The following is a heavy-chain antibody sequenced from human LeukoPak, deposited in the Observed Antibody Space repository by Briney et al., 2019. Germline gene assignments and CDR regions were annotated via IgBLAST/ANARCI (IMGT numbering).Heavy chain of an antibody. V-gene: IGHV4-59*08. D-gene: IGHD3-10*01. Sequence: PSETLSLTCTVSGGSISSYYWSWIRQPPGKGLEWIGYIYYSGSTNYNPSLKSRVTISVDTSKNQFSLKLSSVTAADTAVYFCARYGKGSGNYFYSSGYFDYWGQGTLVTVSS. CDR2: IYYSGST. CDR1: GGSISSYY. J-gene: IGHJ4*02. CDR3: ARYGKGSGNYFYSSGYFDY.